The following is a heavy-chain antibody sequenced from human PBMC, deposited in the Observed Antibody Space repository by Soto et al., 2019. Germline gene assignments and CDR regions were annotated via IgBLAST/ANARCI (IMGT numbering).Heavy chain of an antibody. CDR3: TRPMATDDY. V-gene: IGHV3-73*01. J-gene: IGHJ4*01. CDR1: GFTFSGSA. Sequence: PGGSLRLSCAASGFTFSGSAMHWVRQASGKGLEWVGRIRSKANSYATAYAASVKGRFTISRDDSKNTAYLQMNSLKTEDTAVYYCTRPMATDDYWGHGTLVTVSS. D-gene: IGHD5-18*01. CDR2: IRSKANSYAT.